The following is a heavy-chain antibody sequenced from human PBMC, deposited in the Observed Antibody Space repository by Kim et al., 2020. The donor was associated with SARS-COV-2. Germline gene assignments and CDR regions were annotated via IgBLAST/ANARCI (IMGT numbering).Heavy chain of an antibody. CDR1: GFTFSSYS. V-gene: IGHV3-21*01. CDR2: ISSSSSYI. CDR3: ARAPSGYYYDSSGYYKYYYYGMDV. D-gene: IGHD3-22*01. J-gene: IGHJ6*02. Sequence: GGSLRLSCAASGFTFSSYSMNWVRQAPGKGLEWVSSISSSSSYIYYADSVKGRFTISRDNAKNSLYLQMHSLRAEDTAVYYCARAPSGYYYDSSGYYKYYYYGMDVWGQGTTVTVSS.